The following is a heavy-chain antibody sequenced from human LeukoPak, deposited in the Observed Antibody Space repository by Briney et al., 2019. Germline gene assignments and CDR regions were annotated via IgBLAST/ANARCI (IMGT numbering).Heavy chain of an antibody. J-gene: IGHJ4*02. CDR2: IYYSGTT. V-gene: IGHV4-39*07. CDR3: ARFKQLGRSFDS. D-gene: IGHD1-1*01. CDR1: GGSIGKTSYY. Sequence: SETLSLTCTVSGGSIGKTSYYWGWIRQPPGKGLEWIGKIYYSGTTYYNLSLKSRVTISVDTSKNQFSLTLNSVTAADTAVYFCARFKQLGRSFDSWGLGSLVTVSS.